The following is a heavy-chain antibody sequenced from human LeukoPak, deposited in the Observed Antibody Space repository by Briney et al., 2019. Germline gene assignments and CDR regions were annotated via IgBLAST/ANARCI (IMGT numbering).Heavy chain of an antibody. Sequence: ASVKVSCKASGYTSTGYYMHWVRQAPGQGLEWMGWINPNSGGTNYAQKFQGRVTMTRDTSISTAYMELSRLRSDDTAVYYCARAGYYYDSSGYYYFDYWGQGTLVTVSS. D-gene: IGHD3-22*01. J-gene: IGHJ4*02. V-gene: IGHV1-2*02. CDR2: INPNSGGT. CDR3: ARAGYYYDSSGYYYFDY. CDR1: GYTSTGYY.